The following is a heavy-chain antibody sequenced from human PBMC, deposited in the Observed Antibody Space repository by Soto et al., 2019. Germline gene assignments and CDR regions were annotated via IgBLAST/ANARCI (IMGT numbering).Heavy chain of an antibody. Sequence: GEALKISLKGSGYSFTSSWINWVRQIPRKGLEWMGRIDPSDSYTNYSPSFQGHVTISADKSISTAYLQWSSLKASDTAMYYCARRSPSGYSYGSDDYWGQGTLVTVSS. CDR3: ARRSPSGYSYGSDDY. V-gene: IGHV5-10-1*01. J-gene: IGHJ4*02. CDR1: GYSFTSSW. D-gene: IGHD5-18*01. CDR2: IDPSDSYT.